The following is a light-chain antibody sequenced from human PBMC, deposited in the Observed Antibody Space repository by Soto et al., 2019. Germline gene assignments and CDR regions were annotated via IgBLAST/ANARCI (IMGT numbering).Light chain of an antibody. CDR3: SANGGTNPYV. J-gene: IGLJ1*01. CDR1: ASDIGGYTF. Sequence: QSALTQPPSASGTPGQSVAISCTGTASDIGGYTFVSWYQQHPGKAPKLLIYYVNKRPSGVPDRFSGSKSGNTASLTVSGLQAEDEDDYYCSANGGTNPYVFGTGTKVTVL. CDR2: YVN. V-gene: IGLV2-8*01.